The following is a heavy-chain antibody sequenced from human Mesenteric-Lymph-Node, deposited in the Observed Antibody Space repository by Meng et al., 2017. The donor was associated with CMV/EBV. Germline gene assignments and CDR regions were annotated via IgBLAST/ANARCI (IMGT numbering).Heavy chain of an antibody. J-gene: IGHJ4*02. D-gene: IGHD1-20*01. CDR1: GFTFSSYS. CDR2: ISSSSSTI. V-gene: IGHV3-48*04. CDR3: ARVTYNWNDDY. Sequence: GESLKISCAASGFTFSSYSMNWVRQAPGKGLEWVSYISSSSSTIYYADSVKGRFTISRDNAKNSLYLQMNSLRAEDTAVYYCARVTYNWNDDYWGQGTLVTVSS.